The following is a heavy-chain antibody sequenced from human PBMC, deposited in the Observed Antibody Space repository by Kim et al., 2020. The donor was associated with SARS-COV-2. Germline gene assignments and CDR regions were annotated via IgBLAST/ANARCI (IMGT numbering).Heavy chain of an antibody. CDR2: IYYSGSTYST. V-gene: IGHV4-31*03. Sequence: SETLSLTCTVSRGSITSRGYYWSWIRQHPGSGLEWIGYIYYSGSTYSTYYNPSLKSRVTISEDTSTNQFSLRLTSGTAADTAVYYCAMDSYRGDSVVYWGQGTLVSVSS. J-gene: IGHJ4*02. D-gene: IGHD2-21*02. CDR3: AMDSYRGDSVVY. CDR1: RGSITSRGYY.